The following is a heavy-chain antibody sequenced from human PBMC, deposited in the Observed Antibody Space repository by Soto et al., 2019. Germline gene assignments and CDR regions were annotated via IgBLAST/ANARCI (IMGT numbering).Heavy chain of an antibody. V-gene: IGHV1-8*01. J-gene: IGHJ4*02. CDR3: ARGQAYYLSVAVAARNDY. Sequence: QVQLVQSGAEVKKPGASVKVSCKASGYTFTSYDINWVRQATGQGPEWMGWMNPNSGNTGYAQKFQGRVTMTRKTSISTAYMEMSSVRSEDTAVYYCARGQAYYLSVAVAARNDYWGPGTLVTVYS. D-gene: IGHD6-19*01. CDR2: MNPNSGNT. CDR1: GYTFTSYD.